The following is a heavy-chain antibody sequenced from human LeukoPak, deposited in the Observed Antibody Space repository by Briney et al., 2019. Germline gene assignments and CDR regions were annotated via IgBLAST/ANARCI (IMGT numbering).Heavy chain of an antibody. CDR2: ISYDGSNK. J-gene: IGHJ4*02. V-gene: IGHV3-30*03. CDR3: ARDSPPDY. Sequence: GGSLRLSCAASGFTFSSYGMHWVRQAPGKGLEWVAVISYDGSNKYYADSVKGRFTIYRDKSKKSLNLQINSLRPEHKVVYYCARDSPPDYWGQGTLVTVSS. CDR1: GFTFSSYG.